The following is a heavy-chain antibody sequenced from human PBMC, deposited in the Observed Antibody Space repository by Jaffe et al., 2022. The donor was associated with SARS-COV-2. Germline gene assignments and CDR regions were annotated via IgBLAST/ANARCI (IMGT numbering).Heavy chain of an antibody. V-gene: IGHV3-33*01. Sequence: QVQLVESGGGVVQPGRSLRLSCAASGFTFSSYGMHWVRQAPGKGLEWVAVIWYDGSNKYYADSVKGRFTISRDNSKNTLYLQMNSLRAEDTAVYYCARKWAAAGLDYWGQGTLVTVSS. CDR3: ARKWAAAGLDY. J-gene: IGHJ4*02. D-gene: IGHD6-13*01. CDR2: IWYDGSNK. CDR1: GFTFSSYG.